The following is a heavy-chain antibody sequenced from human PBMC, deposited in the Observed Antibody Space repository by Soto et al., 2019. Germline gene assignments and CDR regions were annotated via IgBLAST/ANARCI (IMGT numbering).Heavy chain of an antibody. CDR3: AKAQGSTVTTLCTY. CDR2: ISYDGSNK. V-gene: IGHV3-30*18. J-gene: IGHJ4*02. Sequence: GGSLRLSCAASGFTFSSYGMPWVRQAPGKGLEWVAVISYDGSNKYYADSVKGRFTISRDNSKNTLYLQMNSLRAEDTAVYYCAKAQGSTVTTLCTYWGQGTLVTVSS. D-gene: IGHD4-17*01. CDR1: GFTFSSYG.